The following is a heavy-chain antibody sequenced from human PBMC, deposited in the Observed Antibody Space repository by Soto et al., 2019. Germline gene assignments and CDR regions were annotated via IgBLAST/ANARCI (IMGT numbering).Heavy chain of an antibody. Sequence: QLQLQESGPGLVKPSETLSLTCTVSGGSINSSRYYWGWIRQSPGKGLEWIASVYYRGNTYDNPSLKSRVTISVDMSRTTFSLKVSSLTAADTALYYCARHVGFGDPSYVDPWCQGTLVIVSS. CDR3: ARHVGFGDPSYVDP. V-gene: IGHV4-39*01. D-gene: IGHD3-16*01. CDR2: VYYRGNT. J-gene: IGHJ5*02. CDR1: GGSINSSRYY.